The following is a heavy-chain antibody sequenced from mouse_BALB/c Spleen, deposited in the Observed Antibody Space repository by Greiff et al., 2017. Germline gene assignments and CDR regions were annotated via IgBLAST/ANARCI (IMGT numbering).Heavy chain of an antibody. V-gene: IGHV5-9-4*01. CDR3: AREQDAMDY. CDR2: ISSGGSYT. CDR1: GFTFSSYA. J-gene: IGHJ4*01. Sequence: EVKLVESGGGLVKPGGSLKLSCAASGFTFSSYAMSWVRQTPEKRLEWVATISSGGSYTYYPDTVTGRFTISRDNAKNTLYLEMSSLRSEDTAMYYCAREQDAMDYWGQGTSVTVSS.